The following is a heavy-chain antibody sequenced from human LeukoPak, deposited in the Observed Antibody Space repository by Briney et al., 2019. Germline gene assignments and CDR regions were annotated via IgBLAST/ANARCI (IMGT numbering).Heavy chain of an antibody. J-gene: IGHJ5*02. CDR1: GFTFSSYA. D-gene: IGHD2-15*01. V-gene: IGHV3-23*01. CDR2: ISGSGGST. Sequence: GGSLRLSCAASGFTFSSYAMSWVRQAPGKGLEWVSAISGSGGSTYYADSVKGRFTISRDNSKNTLYLQMNSLRAEDTAVYYCAREGCSGGSCYSFWFDPWGQGTLVTVSS. CDR3: AREGCSGGSCYSFWFDP.